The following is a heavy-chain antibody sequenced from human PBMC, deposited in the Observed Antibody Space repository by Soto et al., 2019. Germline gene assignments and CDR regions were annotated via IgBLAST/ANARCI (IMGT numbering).Heavy chain of an antibody. CDR2: IYSGGYT. CDR3: ATRGGGGGY. J-gene: IGHJ4*02. V-gene: IGHV3-53*01. D-gene: IGHD3-10*01. Sequence: EVRLVESGGGLIQPGGSLRLSCAVSGFTVSNNYMSWVRQAPGKGLEGVSVIYSGGYTAYGDSVKGRFTISRDNSKNTLSIKRNALRADAPAVFYWATRGGGGGYWGQGTLVTVSS. CDR1: GFTVSNNY.